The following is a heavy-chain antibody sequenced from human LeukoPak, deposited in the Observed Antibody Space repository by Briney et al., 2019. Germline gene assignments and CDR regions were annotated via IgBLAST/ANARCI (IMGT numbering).Heavy chain of an antibody. CDR1: GGSISSRSYY. V-gene: IGHV4-39*01. CDR2: VYYSGST. Sequence: SETLSLTCTVSGGSISSRSYYWGWIRQPPGKGLEWIGSVYYSGSTYYNPSLISRVTISVDTSKSQFSLKVTSVTAAETAVYYCARITFGGVIVTWGQGTLVTVSS. D-gene: IGHD3-16*02. J-gene: IGHJ5*02. CDR3: ARITFGGVIVT.